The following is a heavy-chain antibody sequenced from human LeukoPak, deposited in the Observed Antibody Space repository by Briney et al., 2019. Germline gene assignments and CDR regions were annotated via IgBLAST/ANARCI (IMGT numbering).Heavy chain of an antibody. CDR1: GFTVSSNY. D-gene: IGHD1-26*01. Sequence: GGSLRLSCAASGFTVSSNYMSWVRQAPGKGLEWVSVIYSGGSTYYADSVKGRFTISRDNSKNTLYLQMNSLRAEDTAVYYCARVQWSYYDAFDIWGQGTMVTVS. V-gene: IGHV3-66*01. CDR3: ARVQWSYYDAFDI. J-gene: IGHJ3*02. CDR2: IYSGGST.